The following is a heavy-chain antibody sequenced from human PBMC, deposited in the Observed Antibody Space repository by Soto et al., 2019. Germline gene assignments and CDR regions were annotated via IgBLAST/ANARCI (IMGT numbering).Heavy chain of an antibody. CDR3: ARQNCGGDCYSVDY. CDR1: GYRFTSYW. J-gene: IGHJ4*02. CDR2: IYPGDSDT. V-gene: IGHV5-51*01. D-gene: IGHD2-21*02. Sequence: NLSCKGSGYRFTSYWISSVRQTPGKGLEWMGIIYPGDSDTRYSPSFQGQVTISADKSISTAYLQWSSLKASDTAMYYCARQNCGGDCYSVDYWGQGTLVTVSS.